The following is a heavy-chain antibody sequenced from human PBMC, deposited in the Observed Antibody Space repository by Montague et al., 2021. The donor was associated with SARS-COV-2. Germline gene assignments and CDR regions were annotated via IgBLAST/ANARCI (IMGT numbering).Heavy chain of an antibody. D-gene: IGHD4-17*01. V-gene: IGHV4-34*01. CDR2: INHSGST. J-gene: IGHJ6*02. Sequence: SETLSLTCAVYGGSFSGYYWSWIRQPPGKALEWIGEINHSGSTNYNPSLKSRVTISVDTSKNQFSLKLSSVTAADTAVYYCARGGTVTTFYYYYYGMDVWGQGTTVTVSS. CDR3: ARGGTVTTFYYYYYGMDV. CDR1: GGSFSGYY.